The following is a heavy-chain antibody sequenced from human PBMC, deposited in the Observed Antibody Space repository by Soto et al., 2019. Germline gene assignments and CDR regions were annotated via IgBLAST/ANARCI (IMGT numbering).Heavy chain of an antibody. CDR2: ISGYNGDT. V-gene: IGHV1-18*04. Sequence: QLHLVQSGAEVKKPGASVKVSCTASGYTFTSFGVSWVRQVPGQGLEWMGWISGYNGDTDYAQKFQGRVTMTTDRYTSTAYMEVMSLRSDDRAVYYCARDKPQQIVGYNYYYGMDVWGQGTTVTVSS. D-gene: IGHD6-6*01. J-gene: IGHJ6*02. CDR1: GYTFTSFG. CDR3: ARDKPQQIVGYNYYYGMDV.